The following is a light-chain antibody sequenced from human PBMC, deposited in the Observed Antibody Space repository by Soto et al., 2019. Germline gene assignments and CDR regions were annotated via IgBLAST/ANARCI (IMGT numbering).Light chain of an antibody. V-gene: IGKV3-11*01. Sequence: EIVLTQSPATLSLSPGERATLSCRASQSVSTYLAWYQQKPGQAPRLLIYDASNKATGIPARFSGSGSGTDFTLTISSLEPEDFAVYYCPQRSDWPRGTFGPGTKVDFK. J-gene: IGKJ3*01. CDR2: DAS. CDR1: QSVSTY. CDR3: PQRSDWPRGT.